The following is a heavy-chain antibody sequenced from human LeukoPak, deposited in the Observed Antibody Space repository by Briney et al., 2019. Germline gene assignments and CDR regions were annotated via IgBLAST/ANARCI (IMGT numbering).Heavy chain of an antibody. Sequence: PSETLSLTCTVSGGSISSYYWSWIRQPPGKGLEGIGYIYYTGNTHYNFSLKSRVTISVATSKNQFSLKLSSVTAADTATYYCARDGRDRNRFEYWGHGTLVTVSS. D-gene: IGHD1-14*01. CDR3: ARDGRDRNRFEY. CDR2: IYYTGNT. CDR1: GGSISSYY. V-gene: IGHV4-59*01. J-gene: IGHJ4*01.